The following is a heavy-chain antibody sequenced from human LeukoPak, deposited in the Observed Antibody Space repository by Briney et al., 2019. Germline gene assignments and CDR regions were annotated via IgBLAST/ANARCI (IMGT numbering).Heavy chain of an antibody. CDR1: GFTFGSFW. D-gene: IGHD2-2*02. Sequence: GGSLRLSCAASGFTFGSFWMTWVRQIPGKGLEWVANINEDGSQKYYVGSVNGRFTISRDNAKNSLYLHLSSLRVEDTAVYYCARDYGYCSSTSCYTDNPNWFDPWGQGTLVTVSS. J-gene: IGHJ5*02. CDR2: INEDGSQK. V-gene: IGHV3-7*01. CDR3: ARDYGYCSSTSCYTDNPNWFDP.